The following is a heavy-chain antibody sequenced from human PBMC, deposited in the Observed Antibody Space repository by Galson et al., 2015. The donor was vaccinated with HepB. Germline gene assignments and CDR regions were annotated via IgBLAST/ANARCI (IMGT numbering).Heavy chain of an antibody. Sequence: SLRLSCAASGFTFSSYGMHWVRQAPGKGLEWVAVIWYDGGNKDYADSVKGRFTISRDNSKNTVYLQMNSLRAEDTAVYYCARGPGYSDYHYGMDVWGQGTTVTVSS. CDR3: ARGPGYSDYHYGMDV. CDR1: GFTFSSYG. J-gene: IGHJ6*02. V-gene: IGHV3-33*08. D-gene: IGHD5-18*01. CDR2: IWYDGGNK.